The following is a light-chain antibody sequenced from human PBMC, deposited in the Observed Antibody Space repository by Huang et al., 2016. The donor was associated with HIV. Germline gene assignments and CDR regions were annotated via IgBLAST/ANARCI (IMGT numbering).Light chain of an antibody. J-gene: IGKJ1*01. CDR1: QLVSNYY. CDR3: HQYGTPPWT. Sequence: EIVLTQSPRSLSLSPGEKATLHCRASQLVSNYYLACYQQKPGQSPRLLIHAASTRASGSQGRFSGSWSGTAFTLTITRLEPEDSAVYFCHQYGTPPWTFGQGTRVEI. V-gene: IGKV3-20*01. CDR2: AAS.